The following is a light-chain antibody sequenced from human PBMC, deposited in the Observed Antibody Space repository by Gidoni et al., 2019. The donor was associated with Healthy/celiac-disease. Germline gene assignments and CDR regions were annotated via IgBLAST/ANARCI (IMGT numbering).Light chain of an antibody. V-gene: IGKV1-33*01. CDR2: DAS. CDR1: QDISNY. CDR3: QQYDNLPL. Sequence: DIQMTQSPSSLSASVGDRVTITCQASQDISNYLNWYQQKPGKAPKLLIYDASNLETGVPSRFSGSGSGTDFTFTISSLQHEDIATYCCQQYDNLPLFGQGTKLEIK. J-gene: IGKJ2*01.